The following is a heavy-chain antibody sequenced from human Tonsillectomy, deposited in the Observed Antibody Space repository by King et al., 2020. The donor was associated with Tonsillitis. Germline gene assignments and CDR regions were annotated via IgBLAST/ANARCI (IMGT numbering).Heavy chain of an antibody. D-gene: IGHD3-16*02. CDR3: ARPRYDYVWGTYRPDAFDI. J-gene: IGHJ3*02. V-gene: IGHV4-39*01. CDR1: GASMSSTSDY. CDR2: VHFSGST. Sequence: LQLQESGPGLVKPSETLSLTCNVSGASMSSTSDYWGWIRQPPGKGLEWIGSVHFSGSTYYNPSLKSRLTISVDTSKSQFSLNLSSVTAADTALYYCARPRYDYVWGTYRPDAFDIWGHGTMVTVSS.